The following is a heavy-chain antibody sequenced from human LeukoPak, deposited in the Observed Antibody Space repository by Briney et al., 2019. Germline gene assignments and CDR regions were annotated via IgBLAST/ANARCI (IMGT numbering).Heavy chain of an antibody. CDR1: EVTFSSYA. CDR3: AKDLRVAVARDKYYYYYYMDV. Sequence: GGSLRLSCVASEVTFSSYAMSWVRQAPGKGLEWVSGISGSGGSTYYADSVKGRFTISRDNSKNTLYLQMNSLRAEDTAVYYCAKDLRVAVARDKYYYYYYMDVWGKGTTVTVSS. CDR2: ISGSGGST. J-gene: IGHJ6*03. D-gene: IGHD6-19*01. V-gene: IGHV3-23*01.